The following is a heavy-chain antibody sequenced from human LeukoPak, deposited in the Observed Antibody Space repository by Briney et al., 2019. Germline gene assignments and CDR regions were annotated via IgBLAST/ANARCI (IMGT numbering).Heavy chain of an antibody. CDR1: GFTFSSYN. V-gene: IGHV3-21*01. CDR3: ARPPRYYYDSSGYRY. Sequence: PGGSLRLSCAASGFTFSSYNMNWVRQAPGKGLEWVSSISSSSSYIYYADSVKGRFTISRDNAKNSLYLQMNSLRAEDTAVYYCARPPRYYYDSSGYRYWGQGTLVTVSS. CDR2: ISSSSSYI. J-gene: IGHJ4*02. D-gene: IGHD3-22*01.